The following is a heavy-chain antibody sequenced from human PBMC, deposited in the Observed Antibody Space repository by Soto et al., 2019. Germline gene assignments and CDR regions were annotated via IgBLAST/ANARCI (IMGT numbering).Heavy chain of an antibody. Sequence: ASVKVSCKASGYTFTCYYMHWVRQAPGQVLEWMGWINPNSGGTNYVQKFKGWVTMTRDTSISTAYMELSRLRSDDTAMYYCARGPPSFTVFGEMLYGMDVWGKGTTVTVSS. CDR3: ARGPPSFTVFGEMLYGMDV. D-gene: IGHD3-3*01. CDR1: GYTFTCYY. J-gene: IGHJ6*04. V-gene: IGHV1-2*04. CDR2: INPNSGGT.